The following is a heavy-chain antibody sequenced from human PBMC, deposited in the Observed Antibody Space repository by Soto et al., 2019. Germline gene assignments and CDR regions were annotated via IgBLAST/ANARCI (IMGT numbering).Heavy chain of an antibody. V-gene: IGHV3-21*01. CDR1: GFTFSSYS. CDR3: ARAIEAKYGMDV. CDR2: ISSSSSYI. Sequence: PGGSLRLSCAASGFTFSSYSMNWVRQAPGKGLEWVSSISSSSSYIFYADSVKGRFTISRDNAKNSLYLQMNSLRAEDTAVYYCARAIEAKYGMDVWGQGTTVTVSS. J-gene: IGHJ6*02.